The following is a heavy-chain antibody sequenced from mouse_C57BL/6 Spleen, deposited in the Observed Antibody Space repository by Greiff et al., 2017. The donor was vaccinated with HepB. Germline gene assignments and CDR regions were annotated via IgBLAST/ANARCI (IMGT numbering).Heavy chain of an antibody. CDR1: GYTFTSYW. CDR3: ARAPYYQGYFDY. J-gene: IGHJ2*01. V-gene: IGHV1-52*01. Sequence: QVQLKQPGAELVRPGSSVKLSCKASGYTFTSYWMHWVKQRPIQGLEWIGNIDPSDSETHYNQKFKDKATLTVDKSSSTAYMQLSSLTSEDSAVYYCARAPYYQGYFDYWGQGTTLTVSS. CDR2: IDPSDSET. D-gene: IGHD1-1*01.